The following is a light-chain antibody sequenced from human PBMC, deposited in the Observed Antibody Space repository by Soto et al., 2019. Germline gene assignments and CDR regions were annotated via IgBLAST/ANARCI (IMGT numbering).Light chain of an antibody. CDR2: GAS. J-gene: IGKJ1*01. Sequence: DLQMTQSPSSVSASVGDRVTITCRASQGISTWLAWYQQKPGKAPQLLIYGASSLQGGVPSRFGGSGSGTDFTLTISSLQPEDSATYYCQQANYFPWTFGQGTKVEI. CDR3: QQANYFPWT. CDR1: QGISTW. V-gene: IGKV1-12*01.